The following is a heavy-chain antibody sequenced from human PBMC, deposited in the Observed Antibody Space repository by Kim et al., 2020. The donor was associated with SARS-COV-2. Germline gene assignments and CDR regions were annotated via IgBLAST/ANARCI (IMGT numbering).Heavy chain of an antibody. J-gene: IGHJ4*02. CDR2: ISGSGGST. Sequence: GGSLRLSCAASGFTFSSYAMSWVRQAPGKGLEWVSAISGSGGSTYYADSVKGRFTISRDNSKNTLYLQMNSLRAEDTAVYYCAKTPPAYSSSWPYYFDYWGQGTLVTVSS. CDR1: GFTFSSYA. CDR3: AKTPPAYSSSWPYYFDY. V-gene: IGHV3-23*01. D-gene: IGHD6-13*01.